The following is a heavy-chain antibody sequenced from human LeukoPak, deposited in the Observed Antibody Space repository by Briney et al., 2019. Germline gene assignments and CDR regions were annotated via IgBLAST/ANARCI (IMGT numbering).Heavy chain of an antibody. V-gene: IGHV4-59*01. Sequence: PETLSLTCTLSGGSISGYFWSWIRQPPGNGLGWIGYIYYSGSTNYNTSLKSRLTISVDTSKNQFSLTVSSVTAADTAVYYCARGHTVTTDGHWDIWGLGTMVTVSS. D-gene: IGHD4-17*01. CDR2: IYYSGST. CDR1: GGSISGYF. J-gene: IGHJ3*02. CDR3: ARGHTVTTDGHWDI.